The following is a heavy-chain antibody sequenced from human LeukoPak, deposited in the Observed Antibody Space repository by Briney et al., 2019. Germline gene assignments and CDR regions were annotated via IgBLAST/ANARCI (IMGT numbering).Heavy chain of an antibody. CDR1: GFTFSDYY. Sequence: GGSLRLSCAASGFTFSDYYMSWIRQAPGKGLEWVSYISSSGSTIYYADSVKGRFTISRDNAKNSLYLQMNSLRAEDTAVYYCARDTNDYGDYVREDCWGQGTLVTVSS. V-gene: IGHV3-11*01. CDR3: ARDTNDYGDYVREDC. D-gene: IGHD4-17*01. CDR2: ISSSGSTI. J-gene: IGHJ4*02.